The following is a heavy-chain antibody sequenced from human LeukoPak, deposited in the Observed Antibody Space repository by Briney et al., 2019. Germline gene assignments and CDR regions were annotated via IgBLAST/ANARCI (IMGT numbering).Heavy chain of an antibody. D-gene: IGHD6-19*01. CDR2: FDPEDGET. Sequence: ASVKVSCKVSGYTLTELSMHWVRQAPGKGLEWMGGFDPEDGETIYAQKFQGRVTMTEDTSTDTAYMELSSLRSEDTAVYYCATSTQWLVPFDYWGQGILVTVSS. J-gene: IGHJ4*02. CDR3: ATSTQWLVPFDY. CDR1: GYTLTELS. V-gene: IGHV1-24*01.